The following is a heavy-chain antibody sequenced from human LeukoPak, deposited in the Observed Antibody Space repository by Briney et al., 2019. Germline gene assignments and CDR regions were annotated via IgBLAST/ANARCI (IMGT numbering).Heavy chain of an antibody. CDR3: ARVLTYYYDSSGYYPDY. V-gene: IGHV3-21*01. D-gene: IGHD3-22*01. CDR1: GFTFSSYS. Sequence: PGGSLRLSCAASGFTFSSYSMNWVRQAPGKGLEWVSSISNSSSYIYYADSVKGRFTISRDNDKNSLYLQMNSLRAEDTAVYYCARVLTYYYDSSGYYPDYWGQGTLVTVSS. J-gene: IGHJ4*02. CDR2: ISNSSSYI.